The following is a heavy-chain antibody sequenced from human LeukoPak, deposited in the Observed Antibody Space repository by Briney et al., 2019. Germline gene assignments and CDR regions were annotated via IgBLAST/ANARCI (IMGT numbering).Heavy chain of an antibody. V-gene: IGHV3-49*03. Sequence: RSLRLSCTASGFTFGDYAMSWCRQAPGEGLEWVGFIRSKADGGTTEYAASVKGRFTISRDDSKSIAYLQMNSLKTEDTAVYYCTRGLYSGYSNWFDPWGQGTLVTVSS. CDR1: GFTFGDYA. CDR2: IRSKADGGTT. J-gene: IGHJ5*02. D-gene: IGHD5-12*01. CDR3: TRGLYSGYSNWFDP.